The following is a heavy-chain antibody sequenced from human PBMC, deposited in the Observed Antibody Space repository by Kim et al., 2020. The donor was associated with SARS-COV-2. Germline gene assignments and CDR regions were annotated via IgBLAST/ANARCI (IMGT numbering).Heavy chain of an antibody. D-gene: IGHD3-16*01. J-gene: IGHJ4*02. Sequence: GGSLRLSCAASGFTFSSYYMSWVRQAPGKGLEWVANMEQDGSEKYYVDSVKGRFTISRDNAKNSLYLQMNSLRVEDTAVYFCARGSGGSYWGQGTLVTVS. CDR1: GFTFSSYY. CDR3: ARGSGGSY. V-gene: IGHV3-7*01. CDR2: MEQDGSEK.